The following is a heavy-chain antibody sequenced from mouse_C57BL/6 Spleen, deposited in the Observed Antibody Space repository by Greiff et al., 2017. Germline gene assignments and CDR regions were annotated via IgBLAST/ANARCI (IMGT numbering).Heavy chain of an antibody. J-gene: IGHJ3*01. CDR2: ISGGGGNT. D-gene: IGHD1-1*01. CDR3: ARHLHYYGGSPIFAY. CDR1: GFTFSSYT. V-gene: IGHV5-9*01. Sequence: EVKLMESGGGLVKPGGSLKLSCAASGFTFSSYTMSWVRQTPEKRLEWVATISGGGGNTYYPDSVKGRFTISRDNAKNTLYLQMSSLRSEDTALYYYARHLHYYGGSPIFAYWGQGTLVTVSA.